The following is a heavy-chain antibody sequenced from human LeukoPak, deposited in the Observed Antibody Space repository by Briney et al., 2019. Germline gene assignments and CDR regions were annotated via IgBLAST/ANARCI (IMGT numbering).Heavy chain of an antibody. CDR3: ASSSGSYYPLYYYYYMDV. V-gene: IGHV1-2*02. Sequence: ASVTVSCKASGYTFTGYYMHWVRQAPGQGLEWMGWINPNSGGTNYAQKFQGRVTMTRDTSISTAYMELSRLRSDDTAVYYCASSSGSYYPLYYYYYMDVWGKGTTVTVSS. D-gene: IGHD1-26*01. CDR2: INPNSGGT. CDR1: GYTFTGYY. J-gene: IGHJ6*03.